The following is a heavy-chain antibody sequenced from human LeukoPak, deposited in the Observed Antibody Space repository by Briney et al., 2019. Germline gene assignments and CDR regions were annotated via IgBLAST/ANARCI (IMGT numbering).Heavy chain of an antibody. Sequence: PSETLSLTCAVYGGSFSGYYWSWIRQPPGKGLEWIGEINHSGSTNYNPSLKSRVTISVDTSKNQFSLKLSSVTAADTAVYYCARGFGLYYYDSSGYYYFDYWGQGTLVTVSS. D-gene: IGHD3-22*01. J-gene: IGHJ4*02. CDR1: GGSFSGYY. V-gene: IGHV4-34*01. CDR2: INHSGST. CDR3: ARGFGLYYYDSSGYYYFDY.